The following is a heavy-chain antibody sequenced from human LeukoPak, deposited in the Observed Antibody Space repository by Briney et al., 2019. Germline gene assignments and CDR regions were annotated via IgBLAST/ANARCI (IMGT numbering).Heavy chain of an antibody. V-gene: IGHV3-23*01. J-gene: IGHJ6*02. CDR1: GFTLNTYA. D-gene: IGHD1-26*01. Sequence: PGGSLRLSCAASGFTLNTYAMNWVRQAPGKGLEWGSVISGRGDSTSYADSVKGRFTISRDNSKNTLYLQMNSLRAEDTAVYYCAKDRVLNSGSYYYYYGMDVWGQGTTVTVSS. CDR2: ISGRGDST. CDR3: AKDRVLNSGSYYYYYGMDV.